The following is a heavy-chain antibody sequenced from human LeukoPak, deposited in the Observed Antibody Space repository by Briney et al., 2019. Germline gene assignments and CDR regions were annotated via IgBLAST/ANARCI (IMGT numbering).Heavy chain of an antibody. D-gene: IGHD6-19*01. CDR3: GKLDGIAVAGRRGRGIDY. CDR1: GFTFSSYA. Sequence: GGSLRLSCAASGFTFSSYAMSWVRQAPGKGLEWVSAISGSGGSTYYADSVKGRFTISRDNSKNTLYLQMNSLRAEDTAVYYCGKLDGIAVAGRRGRGIDYWGQGTLVTVSS. CDR2: ISGSGGST. V-gene: IGHV3-23*01. J-gene: IGHJ4*02.